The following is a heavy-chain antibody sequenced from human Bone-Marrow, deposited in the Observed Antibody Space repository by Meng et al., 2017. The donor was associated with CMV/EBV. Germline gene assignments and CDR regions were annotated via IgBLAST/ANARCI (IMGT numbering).Heavy chain of an antibody. CDR1: GFTVSSNY. J-gene: IGHJ4*02. CDR3: ARDSGYDFWSGYSTYYFDY. V-gene: IGHV3-53*01. Sequence: GESLKISCAASGFTVSSNYMSWVRQAPGKGLEWVSVIYSGGSTYYADSVKGRFTISRDNSKNSLYLQMNSLRAEDTAVYYCARDSGYDFWSGYSTYYFDYWGQGTLVTVSS. CDR2: IYSGGST. D-gene: IGHD3-3*01.